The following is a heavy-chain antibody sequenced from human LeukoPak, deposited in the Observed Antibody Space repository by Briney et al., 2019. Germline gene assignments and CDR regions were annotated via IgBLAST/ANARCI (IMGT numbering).Heavy chain of an antibody. CDR2: ISGSGGST. J-gene: IGHJ4*02. V-gene: IGHV3-23*01. CDR3: AKGSDIVVVLAAIV. CDR1: GFTFSSYA. Sequence: GGSLRLSCAASGFTFSSYAMSWVRQAPGKGLEWVSAISGSGGSTYYADSVKGRFTISRDNSKNTLYLQMNSPRAEDTAVYYCAKGSDIVVVLAAIVWGQGTLVTVSS. D-gene: IGHD2-2*02.